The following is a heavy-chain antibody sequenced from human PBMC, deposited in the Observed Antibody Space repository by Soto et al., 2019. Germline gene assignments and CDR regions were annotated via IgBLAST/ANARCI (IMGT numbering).Heavy chain of an antibody. V-gene: IGHV4-34*01. Sequence: QVQLQQWGAGLLKPSETLSLNCAVTGGSLSGYYWSWIRQPPGKGLEWIVEVKDGGHTNYSPSLRGRVTQSPDTSTTQRSLRLNSVTAADTGVYYCARGKEGVVATHWDQGSLVTVSS. CDR3: ARGKEGVVATH. CDR2: VKDGGHT. D-gene: IGHD5-12*01. J-gene: IGHJ1*01. CDR1: GGSLSGYY.